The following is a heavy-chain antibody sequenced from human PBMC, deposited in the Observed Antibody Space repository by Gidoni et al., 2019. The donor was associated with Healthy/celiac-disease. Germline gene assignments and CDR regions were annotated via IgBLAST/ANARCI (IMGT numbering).Heavy chain of an antibody. CDR3: ARDMGVVPAATPDY. CDR2: IWYDGNNK. Sequence: QVQLVESGGGVVQPGRSLRPSCSASGLTISSDGMHWVRQDPGKGLEWVAVIWYDGNNKYYANSVKGRFTISRDNSKNTLYLQMNSLRAEDTAVYYCARDMGVVPAATPDYWGQGTLVTVSS. J-gene: IGHJ4*02. D-gene: IGHD2-2*01. CDR1: GLTISSDG. V-gene: IGHV3-33*01.